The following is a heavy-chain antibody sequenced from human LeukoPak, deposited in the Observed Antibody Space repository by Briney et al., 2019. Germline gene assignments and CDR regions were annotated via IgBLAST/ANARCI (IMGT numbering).Heavy chain of an antibody. CDR3: AKDSGADSSGYYYGLDY. Sequence: GGSLRLSCAASGFTFSSYGMHWVRQAPGKGLEWVAFIRYDGSNKYYADSVKGRFTISRDNSKNTLYLQMNSLRAEDTAVYYCAKDSGADSSGYYYGLDYWGQGTLVTVSS. D-gene: IGHD3-22*01. J-gene: IGHJ4*02. V-gene: IGHV3-30*02. CDR2: IRYDGSNK. CDR1: GFTFSSYG.